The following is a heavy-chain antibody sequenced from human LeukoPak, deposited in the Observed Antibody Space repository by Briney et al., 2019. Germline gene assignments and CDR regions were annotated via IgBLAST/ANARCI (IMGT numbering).Heavy chain of an antibody. CDR3: ARETSPSLAY. CDR1: GYTFTSYY. D-gene: IGHD6-6*01. CDR2: FSPSGDSK. Sequence: ASVKVSCKASGYTFTSYYIHWVRQAPGQGLEWMGIFSPSGDSKKYAQKFQGRVTMTRDTSISTAYMELSRLRSDDTAVYYCARETSPSLAYWGQGTLVTVSS. V-gene: IGHV1-46*01. J-gene: IGHJ4*02.